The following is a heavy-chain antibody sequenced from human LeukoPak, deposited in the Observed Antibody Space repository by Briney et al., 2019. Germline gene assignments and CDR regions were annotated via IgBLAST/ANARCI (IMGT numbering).Heavy chain of an antibody. J-gene: IGHJ3*01. CDR2: IHHDGRT. CDR1: GGSLSGHY. V-gene: IGHV4-34*01. CDR3: AREPVPQDYGDTVNAYDL. D-gene: IGHD4-17*01. Sequence: SETLSLTCAVYGGSLSGHYWSWIRQSPGKGLEWIGDIHHDGRTKYSPSLKSRVSILLDTSKNEVSLRLIPVTAADTALYFCAREPVPQDYGDTVNAYDLWGQGTMVIVSS.